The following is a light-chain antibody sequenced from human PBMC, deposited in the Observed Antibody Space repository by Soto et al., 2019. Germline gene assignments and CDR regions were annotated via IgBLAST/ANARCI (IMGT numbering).Light chain of an antibody. CDR1: SSYVGANIF. CDR3: SSYTLNNSYV. CDR2: AVS. J-gene: IGLJ1*01. Sequence: QSALTQPASVSGSPGQSITISCTGTSSYVGANIFVSWHQQHPGKAPKLMIYAVSSRPSGVSYRFSGSKSGNTASLTISGLQAEDEADYYCSSYTLNNSYVFGTGTTVTVL. V-gene: IGLV2-14*01.